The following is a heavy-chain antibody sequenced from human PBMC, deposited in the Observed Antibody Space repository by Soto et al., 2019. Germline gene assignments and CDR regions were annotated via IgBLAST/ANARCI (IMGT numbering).Heavy chain of an antibody. Sequence: GGSLRLSCAGSGFTFSSYAMNWVRQAPGKGLEWVSTIDYNGKDSYYADSVKGRFTISRDKSENTVFLQMNNVRPEDTATYYCATIRELFDYWGQGTLVTLPS. V-gene: IGHV3-23*01. CDR2: IDYNGKDS. J-gene: IGHJ4*02. D-gene: IGHD2-21*01. CDR3: ATIRELFDY. CDR1: GFTFSSYA.